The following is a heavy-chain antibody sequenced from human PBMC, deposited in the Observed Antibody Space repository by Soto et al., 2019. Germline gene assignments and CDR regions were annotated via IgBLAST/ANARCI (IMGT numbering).Heavy chain of an antibody. V-gene: IGHV4-39*01. Sequence: ETLSLTCTVSGGSVTNSSYYWGWIRQSPGKGLEWIGSVYYRGRSYSKSSVKSRVTISVDTSKNRFSLSLNSVTASDTAVYFCVSQRTTVQTQSPFDSSCPGALST. CDR1: GGSVTNSSYY. D-gene: IGHD4-17*01. CDR2: VYYRGRS. CDR3: VSQRTTVQTQSPFDS. J-gene: IGHJ4*02.